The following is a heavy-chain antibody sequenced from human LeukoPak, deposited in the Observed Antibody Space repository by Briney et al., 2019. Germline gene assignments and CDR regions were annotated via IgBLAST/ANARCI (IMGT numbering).Heavy chain of an antibody. Sequence: GGSLRLSCAASGFIFSDYYMSWLRQAPGKGLEWVSYIRSSGSTIYYADSVKGRFTISRGNARNSLYLQMSSLRAEDTAVYYCARSNTTTAHYFDYWGQGTLVTVSS. J-gene: IGHJ4*02. CDR1: GFIFSDYY. CDR2: IRSSGSTI. D-gene: IGHD2/OR15-2a*01. CDR3: ARSNTTTAHYFDY. V-gene: IGHV3-11*04.